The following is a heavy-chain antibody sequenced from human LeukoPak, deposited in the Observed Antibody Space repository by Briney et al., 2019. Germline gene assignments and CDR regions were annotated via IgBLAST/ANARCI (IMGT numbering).Heavy chain of an antibody. CDR3: ARGTNAYPGSDF. J-gene: IGHJ4*02. CDR1: GFTLSNYW. D-gene: IGHD1-14*01. Sequence: GGSLRLSCAGSGFTLSNYWMNCVREAPGKGREGGANMEQVGSEKHFGDAVKGQFTDSRDNAKNSVFLEMNSLTAEDTALYYCARGTNAYPGSDFWGQGTLVTVSS. V-gene: IGHV3-7*01. CDR2: MEQVGSEK.